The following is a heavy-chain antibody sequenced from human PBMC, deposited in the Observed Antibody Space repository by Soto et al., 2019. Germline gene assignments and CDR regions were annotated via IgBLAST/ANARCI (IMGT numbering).Heavy chain of an antibody. J-gene: IGHJ4*02. D-gene: IGHD6-13*01. Sequence: GGSLRLSCAASGFTFSSYAISWVRQAPGKGLEWVAVIWYDGSNKYYADSVKGRFIISRDNSKNTLYLQMNSLRADDTAVYYCARGYSSSRDLGYWGQGTLVTVSS. CDR1: GFTFSSYA. CDR3: ARGYSSSRDLGY. V-gene: IGHV3-33*08. CDR2: IWYDGSNK.